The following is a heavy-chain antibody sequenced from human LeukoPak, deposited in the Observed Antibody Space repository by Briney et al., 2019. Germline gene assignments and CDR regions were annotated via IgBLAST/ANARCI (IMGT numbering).Heavy chain of an antibody. V-gene: IGHV3-21*04. CDR3: AGAYDYVWGSYRSPFDY. CDR1: GFTFSSYS. CDR2: ISSSSSYI. J-gene: IGHJ4*02. Sequence: GGSLRLSCAASGFTFSSYSMNWVRQAPGKGLEWVSSISSSSSYIYYADSVKGRFTISRDNAKNSLYLQMNSLRAEDTAVYYCAGAYDYVWGSYRSPFDYWGQGTLVTVSS. D-gene: IGHD3-16*02.